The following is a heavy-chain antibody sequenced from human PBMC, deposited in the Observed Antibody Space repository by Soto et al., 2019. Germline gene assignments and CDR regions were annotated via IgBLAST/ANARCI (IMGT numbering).Heavy chain of an antibody. CDR1: GFTFTSYA. CDR3: ARDRLYESNTQYYNYGMDV. D-gene: IGHD3-22*01. Sequence: LVESGEGVVQPGRSLRVSCAASGFTFTSYAMHWVRQAPGKGLEWVATISYDGSKKDYADSVKGRFTISRDNSKNTLYLQMNSLRAEDTAVYYCARDRLYESNTQYYNYGMDVWGQGTTVTVSS. V-gene: IGHV3-30-3*01. CDR2: ISYDGSKK. J-gene: IGHJ6*02.